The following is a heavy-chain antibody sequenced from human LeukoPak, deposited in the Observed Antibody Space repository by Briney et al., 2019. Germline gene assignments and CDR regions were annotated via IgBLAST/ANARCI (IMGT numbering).Heavy chain of an antibody. CDR3: AKGSSSSRPYYFDY. D-gene: IGHD6-13*01. Sequence: GGSLRLSCAASGFTFGSYAMHWVRQAPGKGLEWVAVISHDGSNKYNADSVKGRFTISRHNSKNTLYLQMNSLRAEDTAVYYCAKGSSSSRPYYFDYWGQGTLVTVSS. CDR1: GFTFGSYA. CDR2: ISHDGSNK. V-gene: IGHV3-30-3*01. J-gene: IGHJ4*02.